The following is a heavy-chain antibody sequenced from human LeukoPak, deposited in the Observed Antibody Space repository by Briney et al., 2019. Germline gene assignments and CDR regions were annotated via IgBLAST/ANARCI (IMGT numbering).Heavy chain of an antibody. CDR1: GYTFTGYF. CDR3: ARGSYGLDMGY. J-gene: IGHJ4*02. V-gene: IGHV1-2*06. Sequence: ASVKVSCKASGYTFTGYFLHWVRRAPGQGLEWMGRINPNSGGTNYAQKVQCRITMARDTSISTAYMELSRLRSDDTAVYYCARGSYGLDMGYWCQGTLVTVSS. CDR2: INPNSGGT. D-gene: IGHD5-18*01.